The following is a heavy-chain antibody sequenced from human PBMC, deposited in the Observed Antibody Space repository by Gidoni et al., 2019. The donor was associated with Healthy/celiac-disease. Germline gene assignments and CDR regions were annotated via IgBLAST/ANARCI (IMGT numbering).Heavy chain of an antibody. V-gene: IGHV4-34*01. Sequence: QVQLQQWGAGLLKPSETLSLTCAVYGGSFSGYYWSWIRQPPGKGLEWIGEINHRGSTNYNPSLKSRVTISVITSKNQFSLKLSSVTAADTAVYYCAREGGRVPLRYFQHWGQGTLVSVSS. CDR2: INHRGST. D-gene: IGHD1-1*01. CDR1: GGSFSGYY. CDR3: AREGGRVPLRYFQH. J-gene: IGHJ1*01.